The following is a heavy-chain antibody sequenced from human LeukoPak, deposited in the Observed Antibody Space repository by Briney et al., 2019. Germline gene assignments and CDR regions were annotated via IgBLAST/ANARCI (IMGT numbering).Heavy chain of an antibody. D-gene: IGHD6-6*01. CDR2: IYYRGST. CDR3: ARASSIAV. V-gene: IGHV4-59*01. J-gene: IGHJ4*02. Sequence: SETLSLTCTVSGGSISSYYWSWIRQPPGKGLEWIGYIYYRGSTNYNPSLKSRVTISVDTSKNQFSLKLSSVTAADTAVYYCARASSIAVWGQGTLVTVSS. CDR1: GGSISSYY.